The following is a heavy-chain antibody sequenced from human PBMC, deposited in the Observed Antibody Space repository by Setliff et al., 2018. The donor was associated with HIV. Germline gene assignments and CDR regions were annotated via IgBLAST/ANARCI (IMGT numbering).Heavy chain of an antibody. CDR1: GFNFTNYY. CDR2: INASGDKT. J-gene: IGHJ4*02. Sequence: ASVKVSCKASGFNFTNYYIHWVRQAPGEGLEWVGVINASGDKTNYAQKFQGRLIITKDTSTSTVYMELSSLRSDDTAVYYCARQLSNSLDYWGQGTLVTVSS. CDR3: ARQLSNSLDY. D-gene: IGHD7-27*01. V-gene: IGHV1-46*01.